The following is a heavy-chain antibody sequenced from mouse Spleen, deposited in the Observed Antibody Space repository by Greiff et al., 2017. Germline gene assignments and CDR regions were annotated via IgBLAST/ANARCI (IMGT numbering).Heavy chain of an antibody. V-gene: IGHV1-82*01. CDR1: GYAFSSSW. CDR2: IYPGDGDS. CDR3: ARSEILRHYFDY. Sequence: QVQLKESGPELVKPGASVKISCKASGYAFSSSWMNWVKQRPGKGLEWIGRIYPGDGDSNYNENFKGKATLTTDKSSSTAYMQLSSLTSEDSAVYFCARSEILRHYFDYWGQGTTLTVSS. J-gene: IGHJ2*01.